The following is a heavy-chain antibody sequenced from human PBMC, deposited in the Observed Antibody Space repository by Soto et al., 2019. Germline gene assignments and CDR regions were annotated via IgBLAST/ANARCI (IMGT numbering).Heavy chain of an antibody. Sequence: QVQLVQSGAEVKKPGSSVKVSCKASGGTFSSYTISWVRQAPGQGLEWMGRIIPILGIANYAQKFQGRVTITEDKSTSTAYMELSSLRSEDTAVYYCASRYCSSTSCYLDYWGQGTLVTVSS. CDR3: ASRYCSSTSCYLDY. D-gene: IGHD2-2*01. CDR2: IIPILGIA. CDR1: GGTFSSYT. V-gene: IGHV1-69*02. J-gene: IGHJ4*02.